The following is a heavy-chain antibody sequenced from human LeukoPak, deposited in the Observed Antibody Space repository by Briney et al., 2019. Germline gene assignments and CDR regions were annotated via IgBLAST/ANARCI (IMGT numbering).Heavy chain of an antibody. J-gene: IGHJ4*02. Sequence: PGGSLRLSCAASGFTFSSYWMSWVRQAPGKGLEWVANIKQDGSEKYYVDSVKGRFTISRDNAKNSLYLQMNSLRAEDTAVYYCARAGHIVVVTAIARFDYWGQGTLVTVSS. CDR2: IKQDGSEK. CDR1: GFTFSSYW. D-gene: IGHD2-21*02. CDR3: ARAGHIVVVTAIARFDY. V-gene: IGHV3-7*01.